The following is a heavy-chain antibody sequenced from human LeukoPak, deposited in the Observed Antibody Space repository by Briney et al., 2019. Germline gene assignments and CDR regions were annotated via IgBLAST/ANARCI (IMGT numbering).Heavy chain of an antibody. J-gene: IGHJ4*02. D-gene: IGHD6-13*01. V-gene: IGHV3-33*01. Sequence: GGSVRHSCAASGFTFRSYGMHWVRQSPGKGLEWVAIVWYDGNNKYYADSVKGRFTVSRDNSKDTVSLQLNSLRAEDTAVYYCARGSEAAAGAFDYWGQGALVTVPS. CDR1: GFTFRSYG. CDR2: VWYDGNNK. CDR3: ARGSEAAAGAFDY.